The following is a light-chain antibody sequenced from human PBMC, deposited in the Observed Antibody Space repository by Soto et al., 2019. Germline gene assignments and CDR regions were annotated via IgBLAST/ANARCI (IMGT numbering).Light chain of an antibody. V-gene: IGKV2-30*02. CDR2: KVS. CDR1: RILLHSDGIAY. CDR3: MQGTHWPIT. Sequence: DVVMTQSPLSLPFTLGQPSSISCMSKRILLHSDGIAYFSWFQQRPGRSPRRLIYKVSNRDSGVPARFSGSGSGTDFALKISRVEAEDVGVYYCMQGTHWPITFGQGTRLEIK. J-gene: IGKJ5*01.